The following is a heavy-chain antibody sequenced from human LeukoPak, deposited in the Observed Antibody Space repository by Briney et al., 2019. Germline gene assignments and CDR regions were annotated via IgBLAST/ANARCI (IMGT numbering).Heavy chain of an antibody. CDR2: ISYDGSNK. D-gene: IGHD3-22*01. J-gene: IGHJ4*02. CDR3: ARDPGGESSGPFFDF. CDR1: GFTFSSYA. V-gene: IGHV3-30-3*01. Sequence: GGSLRLSCAASGFTFSSYAMHWVRQAPGKGLEWVAVISYDGSNKYYADSVKGRFTISRDNSKNTLYLQMNSLRAEDTAVYYCARDPGGESSGPFFDFWGQGTPVTVSS.